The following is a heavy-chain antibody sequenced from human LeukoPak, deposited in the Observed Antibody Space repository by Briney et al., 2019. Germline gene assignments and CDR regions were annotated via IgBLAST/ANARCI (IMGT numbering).Heavy chain of an antibody. Sequence: GGSLRLSCTASGFTFGDYAMSWFRQAPGKGLEWVSSISSSSSYIYYADSVKGRFTISRDNAKNSLYLQMNSLRAEDTAVYYCARDPTREISSTLADGMDVWGQGTTVTVSS. CDR1: GFTFGDYA. D-gene: IGHD6-13*01. CDR3: ARDPTREISSTLADGMDV. J-gene: IGHJ6*02. CDR2: ISSSSSYI. V-gene: IGHV3-21*01.